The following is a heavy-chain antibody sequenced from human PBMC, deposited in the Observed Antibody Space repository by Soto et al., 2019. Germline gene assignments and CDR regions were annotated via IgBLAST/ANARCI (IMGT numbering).Heavy chain of an antibody. V-gene: IGHV3-23*01. CDR1: GFTFRSYA. CDR3: AIDRKSDSGYYWDY. CDR2: ISGSGGST. J-gene: IGHJ4*02. D-gene: IGHD3-3*01. Sequence: GGSLRLSCVASGFTFRSYALNWVRQAQGKGLEWVSGISGSGGSTYYADSVKGRFTISRDNSKNTLYLQMNSLRAEDTAVYYFAIDRKSDSGYYWDYSGQGTLVTGSS.